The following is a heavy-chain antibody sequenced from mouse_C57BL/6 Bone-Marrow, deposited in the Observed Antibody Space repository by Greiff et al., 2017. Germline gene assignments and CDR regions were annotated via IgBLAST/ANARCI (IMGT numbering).Heavy chain of an antibody. CDR1: GYTFTSYW. J-gene: IGHJ4*01. D-gene: IGHD1-1*01. V-gene: IGHV1-55*01. Sequence: QVQLQQPGAELVKPGASVKMSCKASGYTFTSYWITCVKQRPGQGLEWIGDIYPGSGSTNYNEKFKSKATLTVDTSSSTAYMQLSSLTSEDSAVYYSTRRNMGIITSGGYAMDYWGQGTSVTVSS. CDR2: IYPGSGST. CDR3: TRRNMGIITSGGYAMDY.